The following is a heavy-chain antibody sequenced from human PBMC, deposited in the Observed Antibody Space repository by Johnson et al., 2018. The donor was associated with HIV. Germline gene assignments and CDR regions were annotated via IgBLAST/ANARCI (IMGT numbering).Heavy chain of an antibody. D-gene: IGHD6-6*01. CDR2: INWNGGST. CDR1: GFTFRSYG. CDR3: ARGRIAARPHAFDI. Sequence: VLLVESGGGVVQPGGSLRLSCEVSGFTFRSYGMSWVRQAPGKGLEWVSGINWNGGSTGYADSVKGRFTISRDNAKNSLYLQMNSLRAEDTALYYCARGRIAARPHAFDIWGQGTMVTVSS. V-gene: IGHV3-20*04. J-gene: IGHJ3*02.